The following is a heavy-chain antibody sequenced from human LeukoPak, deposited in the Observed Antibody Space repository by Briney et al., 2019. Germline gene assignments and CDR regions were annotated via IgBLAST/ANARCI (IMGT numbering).Heavy chain of an antibody. CDR3: ARYLTTYSGSPAYYFDY. CDR1: GYSFTSYW. J-gene: IGHJ4*02. CDR2: IYPGDSDT. V-gene: IGHV5-51*01. D-gene: IGHD1-26*01. Sequence: GESLKISCKGSGYSFTSYWIGWVRQMPGKGLEWMGIIYPGDSDTRYSPSFQGQVTISADKSISTAYLQWSSLKASDSAMYYCARYLTTYSGSPAYYFDYWGQGALVTVSS.